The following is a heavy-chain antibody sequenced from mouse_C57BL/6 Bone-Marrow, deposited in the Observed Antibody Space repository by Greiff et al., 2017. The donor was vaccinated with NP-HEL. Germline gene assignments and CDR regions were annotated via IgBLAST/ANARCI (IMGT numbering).Heavy chain of an antibody. J-gene: IGHJ3*01. CDR3: ASTTVVATPAWFAY. CDR2: INPNNGGT. Sequence: VQLQQSGPELVKPGASVKISCKASGYTFTDYYMNWVKQSHGQSLEWIGDINPNNGGTSYNQKFKGKATLTVDTSSSTAYMERRSLTSEDSAVYYCASTTVVATPAWFAYWGQGTLVTVSA. D-gene: IGHD1-1*01. CDR1: GYTFTDYY. V-gene: IGHV1-26*01.